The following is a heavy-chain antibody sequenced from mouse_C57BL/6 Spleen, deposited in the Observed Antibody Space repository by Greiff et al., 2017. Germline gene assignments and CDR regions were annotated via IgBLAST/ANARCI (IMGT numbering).Heavy chain of an antibody. J-gene: IGHJ2*01. Sequence: EVQGVESGGDLVKPGGSLKLSCAASGFTFSSYGMSWVRQTPDKMLEWVATISSGGSYTYYPDSVKGRFTISRDNAKNTLYLQMSSLKSEDTAMYYCASITHYFDYWGQGTTLTVSS. CDR2: ISSGGSYT. CDR3: ASITHYFDY. V-gene: IGHV5-6*01. D-gene: IGHD1-1*01. CDR1: GFTFSSYG.